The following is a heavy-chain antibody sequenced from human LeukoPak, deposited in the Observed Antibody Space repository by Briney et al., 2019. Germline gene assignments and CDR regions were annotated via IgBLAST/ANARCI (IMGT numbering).Heavy chain of an antibody. V-gene: IGHV4-59*02. CDR1: GGSVSSYY. D-gene: IGHD4-23*01. Sequence: SETLSLTCTVSGGSVSSYYWSWIRQPPGKGLEWIGYMYYSGSTNYNPSLKSRVTISIDTSKNQFSLKLSSVTAADTAVYYCARHPDDYGGNSYFDYWGQGTLVTVSS. J-gene: IGHJ4*02. CDR3: ARHPDDYGGNSYFDY. CDR2: MYYSGST.